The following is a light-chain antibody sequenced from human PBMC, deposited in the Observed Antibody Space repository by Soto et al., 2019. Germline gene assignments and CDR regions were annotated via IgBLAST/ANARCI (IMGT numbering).Light chain of an antibody. V-gene: IGLV2-23*02. J-gene: IGLJ2*01. CDR2: AVT. CDR3: SSYAGFNTAI. Sequence: QSALTQPASVSGSPGQSITISCTGTSSDVGSYNLVSWYQQHPGKAPKLMISAVTKRPAGVSSRFSGSKSGNTASLTISGLQAEDEADYYCSSYAGFNTAIFGGGTKLTVL. CDR1: SSDVGSYNL.